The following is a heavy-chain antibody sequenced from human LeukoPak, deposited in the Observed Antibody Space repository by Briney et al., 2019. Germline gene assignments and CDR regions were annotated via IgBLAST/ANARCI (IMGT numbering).Heavy chain of an antibody. CDR3: ARDLITYGSGSVPP. V-gene: IGHV7-4-1*02. CDR2: INTNTGNP. Sequence: ASVKVSCKASGYIFTNYAMNWVRQAPGQGLEWMGWINTNTGNPTYAQGFTGRFVFSLDTSVSTAYLQISSLKAEDTAVYYCARDLITYGSGSVPPWGQGTLVTVSS. D-gene: IGHD3-10*01. J-gene: IGHJ4*02. CDR1: GYIFTNYA.